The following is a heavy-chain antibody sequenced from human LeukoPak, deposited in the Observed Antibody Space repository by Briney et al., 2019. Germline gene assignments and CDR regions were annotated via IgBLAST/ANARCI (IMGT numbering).Heavy chain of an antibody. CDR2: IIPILGIA. CDR3: ARDLGPPTGTTDYYYSSVDV. V-gene: IGHV1-69*04. Sequence: SVRASCKASGGTFSSYTISWVRQAPGQGLEWMGRIIPILGIANYAQKFQGRVTITADKSTSTAYVELSSLRSEDTAVYYCARDLGPPTGTTDYYYSSVDVGGKGPTVTVSS. D-gene: IGHD1-1*01. CDR1: GGTFSSYT. J-gene: IGHJ6*03.